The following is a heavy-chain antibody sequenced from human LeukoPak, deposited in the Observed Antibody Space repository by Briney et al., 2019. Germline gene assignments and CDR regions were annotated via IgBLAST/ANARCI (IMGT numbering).Heavy chain of an antibody. J-gene: IGHJ4*02. V-gene: IGHV3-30*18. D-gene: IGHD3-3*01. Sequence: GGSLRLSCAASGFTFSSHGMHWVRQAPGKGPEWVAVISYDGSNKYYADSVKGRFTISRDNSKNTLYLQMNSLRAEDTAVYYCAKGRIRGVRFWGDYWGQGTLVTVSS. CDR2: ISYDGSNK. CDR3: AKGRIRGVRFWGDY. CDR1: GFTFSSHG.